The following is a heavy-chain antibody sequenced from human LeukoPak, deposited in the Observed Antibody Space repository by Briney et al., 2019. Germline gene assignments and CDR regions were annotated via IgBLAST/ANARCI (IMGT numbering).Heavy chain of an antibody. Sequence: SVKVSCKASGGTFSSYAISWVRQAPGQGLEWMGGMIPIFGTANYAQKFQGRVTITTDESTSTAYMELSSLRSEDTAVYYCARGPPTGPYDHGSYYSFDYWGQGTLVTVSS. V-gene: IGHV1-69*05. CDR3: ARGPPTGPYDHGSYYSFDY. D-gene: IGHD1-26*01. CDR2: MIPIFGTA. CDR1: GGTFSSYA. J-gene: IGHJ4*02.